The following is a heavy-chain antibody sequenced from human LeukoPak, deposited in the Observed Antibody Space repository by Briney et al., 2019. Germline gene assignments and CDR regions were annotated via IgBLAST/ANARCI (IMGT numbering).Heavy chain of an antibody. J-gene: IGHJ4*02. Sequence: GGSLRLSCAASGFTFSSYAMSWVRQAPGKGLEWVSAISGSGGSTYYADSVKGRFTISRDNSKNTLYLQMNSLRAEDTAVYFCARVASFRFYFDYWGQGALVTASS. V-gene: IGHV3-23*01. CDR3: ARVASFRFYFDY. D-gene: IGHD2/OR15-2a*01. CDR2: ISGSGGST. CDR1: GFTFSSYA.